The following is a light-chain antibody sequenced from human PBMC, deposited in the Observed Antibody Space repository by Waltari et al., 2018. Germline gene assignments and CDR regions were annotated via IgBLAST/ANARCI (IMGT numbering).Light chain of an antibody. CDR1: SGHSNYA. CDR3: QTGGFGIWV. J-gene: IGLJ3*02. V-gene: IGLV4-69*01. Sequence: QLMLTQSPSASASLGASVKLTCNLSSGHSNYAIAWHQMQPAKGPRYLMKVNSDGSHIKGDGSPYRFSGSSSGAELYLTNASLQSEDESDYYCQTGGFGIWVFGGGTKLTVL. CDR2: VNSDGSH.